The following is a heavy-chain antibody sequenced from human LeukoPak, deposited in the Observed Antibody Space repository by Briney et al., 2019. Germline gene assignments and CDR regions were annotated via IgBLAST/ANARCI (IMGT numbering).Heavy chain of an antibody. J-gene: IGHJ4*02. CDR3: ARAKVGYYDSSGAFDY. D-gene: IGHD3-22*01. CDR1: GFTFSSYA. Sequence: PGGSLRLSCAASGFTFSSYAMHWVRQAPGKGLEWVAVISYDGSNKYYADSVKGRFTISRDNAKNSLYLQMNSLRAEDTAVYYCARAKVGYYDSSGAFDYWGQGTLVTVSS. V-gene: IGHV3-30*04. CDR2: ISYDGSNK.